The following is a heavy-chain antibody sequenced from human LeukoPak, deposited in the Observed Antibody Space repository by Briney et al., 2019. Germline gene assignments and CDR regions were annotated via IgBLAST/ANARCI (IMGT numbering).Heavy chain of an antibody. J-gene: IGHJ4*02. V-gene: IGHV3-53*01. CDR3: ARWGPYDILTGRIN. CDR1: GFTVSSNY. CDR2: IYGGNNT. D-gene: IGHD3-9*01. Sequence: GGSLRLSCAASGFTVSSNYMDWVRQAPGKGLEWVSLIYGGNNTYYADSVKGRFTISRDNSKNTLYLQMNSLRAEDTAVYYCARWGPYDILTGRINWGQGTLVTVSS.